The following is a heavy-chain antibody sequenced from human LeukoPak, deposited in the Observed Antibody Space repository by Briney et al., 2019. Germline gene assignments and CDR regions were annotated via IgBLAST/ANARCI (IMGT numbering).Heavy chain of an antibody. CDR1: GFTFSSYW. CDR2: IRGDGSKT. D-gene: IGHD3-22*01. CDR3: ARDGNYFDSDYYDVFDI. V-gene: IGHV3-7*01. Sequence: PGGSLRLSCVGSGFTFSSYWMTWVRQAPGKGLEWVANIRGDGSKTHYVDSAKGRFTISRDNAKNSLYLQLDSLRADDTALYYCARDGNYFDSDYYDVFDIWGQGTMVTVSP. J-gene: IGHJ3*02.